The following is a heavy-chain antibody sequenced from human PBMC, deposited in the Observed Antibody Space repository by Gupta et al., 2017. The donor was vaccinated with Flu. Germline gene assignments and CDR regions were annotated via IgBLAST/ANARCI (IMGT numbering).Heavy chain of an antibody. D-gene: IGHD2-2*02. V-gene: IGHV1-2*06. J-gene: IGHJ5*02. CDR3: AREKFCSTASCYRWFDP. CDR2: VNPHSGST. CDR1: GYTFTDYY. Sequence: VQLVQSGTDVKKPGASLKVSCEASGYTFTDYYMHWVRQAPGQGLEWMGRVNPHSGSTNFEQKFQGRVTLAMDTSISTAYMELTRLRSDDTAVYYCAREKFCSTASCYRWFDPWGQGTLVIVSS.